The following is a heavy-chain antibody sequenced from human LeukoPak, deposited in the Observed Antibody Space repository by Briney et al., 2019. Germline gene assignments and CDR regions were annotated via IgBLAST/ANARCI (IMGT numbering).Heavy chain of an antibody. D-gene: IGHD5-12*01. V-gene: IGHV3-23*01. CDR3: ARGKSGYDWDY. CDR1: GFPFSSFP. J-gene: IGHJ4*02. CDR2: ISSSGSDT. Sequence: PGRSLRLSCAASGFPFSSFPMSWVRQAPGKGLEWVSGISSSGSDTYYTDSVKGRFTISRDSSKKTVYLEMNSLRPEDTAVYYCARGKSGYDWDYWGQGTLVSVSS.